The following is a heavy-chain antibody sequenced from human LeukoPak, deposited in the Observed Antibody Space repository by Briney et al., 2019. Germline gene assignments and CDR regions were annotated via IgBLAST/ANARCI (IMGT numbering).Heavy chain of an antibody. CDR1: GFTFSSYS. D-gene: IGHD3-3*01. CDR3: ARGDYDFWSGYVFDP. J-gene: IGHJ5*02. CDR2: ISSSSSYI. V-gene: IGHV3-21*01. Sequence: PGGSLRLSCAASGFTFSSYSMNWVRQAPGKGLEWVSSISSSSSYIYYADSVKGRFTISRDNAKNSLYLQMNSLRAEDTAVYYCARGDYDFWSGYVFDPWGQGTLVTVSS.